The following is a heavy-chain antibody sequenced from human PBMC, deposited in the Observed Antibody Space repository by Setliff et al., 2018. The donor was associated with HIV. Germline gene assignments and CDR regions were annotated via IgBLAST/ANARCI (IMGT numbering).Heavy chain of an antibody. V-gene: IGHV4-31*03. CDR3: ARGRYFRDISDSLFDF. CDR1: GGSISTNYYY. CDR2: IYNSGTT. D-gene: IGHD2-21*01. Sequence: PSETLSLTCSVSGGSISTNYYYWSWIHQHPGKGLEWIGYIYNSGTTFYNPSFESRLIMSVDPSKNQFSLKLTSVTAADTAVYYCARGRYFRDISDSLFDFWGQGTLVTVSS. J-gene: IGHJ4*02.